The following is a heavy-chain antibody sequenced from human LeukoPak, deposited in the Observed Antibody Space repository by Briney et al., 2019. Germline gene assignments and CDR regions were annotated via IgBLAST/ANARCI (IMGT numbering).Heavy chain of an antibody. CDR2: TYYRSKWYK. J-gene: IGHJ1*01. V-gene: IGHV6-1*01. Sequence: SQTLSLTYAISGDSVSINSATWSWIRQSPSRGLEWLGRTYYRSKWYKYYAVSVKGRITINPDTSKNQFSLQLNSVTPEDTAVYYCARGPSYFQHWGQGTLVTVSS. CDR3: ARGPSYFQH. CDR1: GDSVSINSAT.